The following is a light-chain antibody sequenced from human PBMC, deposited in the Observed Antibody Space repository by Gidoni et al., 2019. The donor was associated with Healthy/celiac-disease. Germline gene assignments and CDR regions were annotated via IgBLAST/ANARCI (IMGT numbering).Light chain of an antibody. J-gene: IGKJ2*02. V-gene: IGKV1-39*01. CDR3: QQRYSTPRCT. CDR2: AAA. Sequence: DIQMTQSPSSLSASVGDRVTITCRASQSISSYLTWYQQKPGKATKLLIYAAASMQSGGPSRFSGSGSGTDFTLTISSLQHEDFATYYCQQRYSTPRCTFGQGTKLEIK. CDR1: QSISSY.